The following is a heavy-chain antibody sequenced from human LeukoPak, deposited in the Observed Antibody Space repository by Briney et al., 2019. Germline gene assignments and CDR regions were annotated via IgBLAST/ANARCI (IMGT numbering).Heavy chain of an antibody. J-gene: IGHJ4*02. Sequence: SQTLSLTCTVSGGSISSGGYYWSWIRQHPGKGLEWIGYIYYSGSTHYNPSLKSRVTISVDTSKNQFSLKLSSVTAAVTAVYYCARSYSSGWSDYWGQGTLVTVSS. CDR2: IYYSGST. CDR3: ARSYSSGWSDY. CDR1: GGSISSGGYY. V-gene: IGHV4-31*03. D-gene: IGHD6-19*01.